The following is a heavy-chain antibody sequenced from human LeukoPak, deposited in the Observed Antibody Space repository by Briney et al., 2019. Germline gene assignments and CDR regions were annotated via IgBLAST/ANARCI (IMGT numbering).Heavy chain of an antibody. CDR1: GFTFSSYG. CDR3: AKTEAGTEVDY. D-gene: IGHD6-19*01. V-gene: IGHV3-30*02. Sequence: GGSLRLSCAASGFTFSSYGMHWVRQAPGKGLEWVTDIWYDGTNTYYADSVKGRFTISRDNSKNTLYLQMNSLRAEDTAVYYCAKTEAGTEVDYWGQGTLVTVSS. CDR2: IWYDGTNT. J-gene: IGHJ4*02.